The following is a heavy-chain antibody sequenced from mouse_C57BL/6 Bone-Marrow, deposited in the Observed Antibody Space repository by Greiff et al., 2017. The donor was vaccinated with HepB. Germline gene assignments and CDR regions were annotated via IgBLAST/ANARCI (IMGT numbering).Heavy chain of an antibody. CDR1: GYAFSSSW. CDR3: ARSYDGYYDFDY. J-gene: IGHJ2*01. D-gene: IGHD2-3*01. V-gene: IGHV1-82*01. CDR2: IYPGDGDT. Sequence: VQLKQSGPELVKPGASVKISCKASGYAFSSSWMNWVKQRPGKGLEWIGRIYPGDGDTNYNGKFKGKATLTADKSSSTAYMQLSSLTSEDSAVYFCARSYDGYYDFDYWGQGTTLTVSS.